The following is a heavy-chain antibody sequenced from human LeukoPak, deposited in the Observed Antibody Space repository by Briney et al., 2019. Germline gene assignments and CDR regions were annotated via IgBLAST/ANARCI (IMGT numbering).Heavy chain of an antibody. CDR2: ISGSGGST. CDR1: GFTFSSYA. V-gene: IGHV3-23*01. CDR3: AKDYVGNKSPYYFDY. J-gene: IGHJ4*02. D-gene: IGHD7-27*01. Sequence: PGGSLRLSCAASGFTFSSYAMSWVRRAPGKGLEWVSAISGSGGSTYYADSVKGRFTISRDNSKNTQYLQMNSLRAEDTAVYYCAKDYVGNKSPYYFDYWGQGTLVTVSS.